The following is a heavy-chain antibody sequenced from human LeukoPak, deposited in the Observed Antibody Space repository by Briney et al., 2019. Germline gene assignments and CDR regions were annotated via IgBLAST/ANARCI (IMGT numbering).Heavy chain of an antibody. Sequence: GGSLRLSCAASGFTVSSSFMSWVRQATGKGLEWVSVIYTGGSTYYSDSVKGRFTISRDDSKNMVYLKMTSLRAEDTAVYFCSRDPAMTSGYGMDVWGQGTTVTVSS. CDR3: SRDPAMTSGYGMDV. V-gene: IGHV3-66*01. CDR1: GFTVSSSF. CDR2: IYTGGST. D-gene: IGHD4-11*01. J-gene: IGHJ6*02.